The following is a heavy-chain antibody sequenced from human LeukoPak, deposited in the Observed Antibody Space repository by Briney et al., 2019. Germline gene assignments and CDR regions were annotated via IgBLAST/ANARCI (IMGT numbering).Heavy chain of an antibody. CDR3: ARETSYYYGMNV. Sequence: GRSLRLSCAASGFTFSSYGMQWVRQAPGKGLEWVAVISYDGSNKYYADSVKGRFTISRDNSKNTLYLQMNSLRAEDTAVYYCARETSYYYGMNVWGQGTTVTVSS. CDR2: ISYDGSNK. CDR1: GFTFSSYG. V-gene: IGHV3-30*03. J-gene: IGHJ6*02.